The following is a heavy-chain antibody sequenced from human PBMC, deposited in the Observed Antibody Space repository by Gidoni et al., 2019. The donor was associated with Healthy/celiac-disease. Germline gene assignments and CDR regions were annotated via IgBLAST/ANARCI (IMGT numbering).Heavy chain of an antibody. Sequence: EVQLVESGGVVVQPGGSLRLSCAASGFTFDDYTMHWVRQAPGKGLEWVSRISWDGGSTYYADSVKGRFTISRDNSKNSLYLQMNSLRTEDTALYYCAKGCSSTSCPLSYYYYYMDVWGKGTTVTVSS. V-gene: IGHV3-43*01. J-gene: IGHJ6*03. CDR2: ISWDGGST. CDR1: GFTFDDYT. D-gene: IGHD2-2*01. CDR3: AKGCSSTSCPLSYYYYYMDV.